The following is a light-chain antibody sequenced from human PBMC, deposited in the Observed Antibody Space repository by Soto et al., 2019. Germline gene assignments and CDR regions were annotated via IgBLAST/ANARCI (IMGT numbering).Light chain of an antibody. V-gene: IGLV2-14*01. CDR2: EVS. CDR3: SSYTSSRTRV. J-gene: IGLJ1*01. Sequence: QSALTQPASVSGSPGQSITISCTGTSSDVGGYNYVSWYQQHPGKAPKLMIYEVSNRPSGVSNRFSGSKSGNTASLTISGLQAEDEAYYYCSSYTSSRTRVFGTGTKLTVL. CDR1: SSDVGGYNY.